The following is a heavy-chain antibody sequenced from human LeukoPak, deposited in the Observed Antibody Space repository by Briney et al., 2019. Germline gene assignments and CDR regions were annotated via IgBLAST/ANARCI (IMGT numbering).Heavy chain of an antibody. CDR3: AKGSPPLLWFGELSSSYFDY. CDR1: GFTFSSYA. D-gene: IGHD3-10*01. J-gene: IGHJ4*02. V-gene: IGHV3-23*01. CDR2: ISGSGGST. Sequence: GGSLRLSCAASGFTFSSYAMSWVRQAPGKGLEWVSAISGSGGSTYYADSVKGRFTISRDNSKNTLYLQMNSLRAEDTAVYYCAKGSPPLLWFGELSSSYFDYWGQGTLVTVSS.